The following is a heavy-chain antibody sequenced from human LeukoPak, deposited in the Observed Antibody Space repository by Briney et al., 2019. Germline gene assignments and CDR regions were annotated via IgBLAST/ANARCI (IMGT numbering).Heavy chain of an antibody. CDR2: ISYDGSNK. D-gene: IGHD1-26*01. J-gene: IGHJ3*02. CDR3: AREGRVGADRGAFDI. CDR1: GFTFSSYA. V-gene: IGHV3-30-3*01. Sequence: PGGSLRLSCAASGFTFSSYAMHWVRQAPGKGLEWVAVISYDGSNKYYADSVKGRFTISRDNSKNTLYLQMNSLRAEDTAVYYCAREGRVGADRGAFDIWGQGTMVTVSS.